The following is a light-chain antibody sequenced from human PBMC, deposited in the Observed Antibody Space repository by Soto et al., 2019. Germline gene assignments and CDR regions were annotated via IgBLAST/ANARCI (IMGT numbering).Light chain of an antibody. CDR1: QGITTF. Sequence: DIQMTQSPSTLSASIGDRVTITCRASQGITTFLAWYQQKPGKAPQILIYDASKLEPGVPSRLSGGGSGTEFTLTISSLQSDDFATYYCQQYSTYPLTFGGGTRVEIK. J-gene: IGKJ4*01. CDR3: QQYSTYPLT. CDR2: DAS. V-gene: IGKV1-5*01.